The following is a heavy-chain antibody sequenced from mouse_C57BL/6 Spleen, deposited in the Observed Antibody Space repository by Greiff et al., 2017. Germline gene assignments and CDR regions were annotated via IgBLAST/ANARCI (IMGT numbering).Heavy chain of an antibody. CDR3: TSREGNYVWFAY. CDR1: GYTFTDYE. D-gene: IGHD2-1*01. J-gene: IGHJ3*01. CDR2: IDPETGGT. V-gene: IGHV1-15*01. Sequence: QVQLQQSGAELVRPGASVTLSCKASGYTFTDYEMHWVKQTPVHGLEWIGAIDPETGGTAYNQKFKGKAILTADKSSSTAYMELRSLTSEDSAVYYCTSREGNYVWFAYWGQGTLVTVSA.